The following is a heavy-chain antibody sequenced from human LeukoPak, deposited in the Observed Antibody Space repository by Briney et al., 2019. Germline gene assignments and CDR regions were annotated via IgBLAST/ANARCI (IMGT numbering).Heavy chain of an antibody. CDR1: GGTFSSYA. D-gene: IGHD4-23*01. V-gene: IGHV1-69*05. J-gene: IGHJ3*02. CDR2: IIPIFGTA. Sequence: SVKVSCKASGGTFSSYAISWVRQAPGQGLEWMGGIIPIFGTANYAQKFQGRVTITTDESTSTAYMELSSLRSEDTAVYYCAREWDHDYGGNPRAFDIWGQGTMITVSS. CDR3: AREWDHDYGGNPRAFDI.